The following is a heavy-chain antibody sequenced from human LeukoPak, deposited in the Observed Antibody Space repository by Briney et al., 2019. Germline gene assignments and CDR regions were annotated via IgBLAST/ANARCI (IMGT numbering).Heavy chain of an antibody. D-gene: IGHD3-22*01. J-gene: IGHJ4*02. V-gene: IGHV3-23*01. CDR1: GFTFSSYA. CDR3: AKGWGITMIVVDPDYFDY. CDR2: ISGSGGST. Sequence: GGSLRLSCAASGFTFSSYAMSWVRQAPGKGLEWVSAISGSGGSTYYADSVKGRFTISRDNSKNTLYLQMNSLRAEDTAVYYCAKGWGITMIVVDPDYFDYWGQGTLVTVSS.